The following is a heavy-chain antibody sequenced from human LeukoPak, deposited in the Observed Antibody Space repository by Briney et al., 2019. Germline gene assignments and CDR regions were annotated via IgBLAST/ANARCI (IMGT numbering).Heavy chain of an antibody. V-gene: IGHV5-51*01. CDR2: IYPGDSGT. D-gene: IGHD1-26*01. CDR1: GYXFTSYW. J-gene: IGHJ3*02. Sequence: GESLKISCNGSGYXFTSYWICWVRQMPGKGLEWMGIIYPGDSGTRYSPSFQGQVTISADKSISTAYLQWSSLKASDTAMYYCARLIGELSDAFDIWGQGTMVTVSS. CDR3: ARLIGELSDAFDI.